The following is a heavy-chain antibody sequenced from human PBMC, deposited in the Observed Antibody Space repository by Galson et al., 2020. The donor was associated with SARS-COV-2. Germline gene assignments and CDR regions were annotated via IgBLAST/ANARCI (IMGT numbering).Heavy chain of an antibody. J-gene: IGHJ4*02. CDR2: INPSSGGT. CDR1: GYTFTGYY. D-gene: IGHD2-15*01. CDR3: AREGVGSYGRGFYFDY. Sequence: GESLKIYCKASGYTFTGYYIYWVRQAPGHGLEWMGWINPSSGGTNYAQKFQDRVTLTRDTSINTAYMELTRLRSDDTTVYYCAREGVGSYGRGFYFDYWGQGTLVTVSS. V-gene: IGHV1-2*02.